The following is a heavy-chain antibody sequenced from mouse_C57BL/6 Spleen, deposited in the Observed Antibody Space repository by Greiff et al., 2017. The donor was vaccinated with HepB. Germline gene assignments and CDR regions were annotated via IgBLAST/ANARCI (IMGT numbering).Heavy chain of an antibody. CDR2: IYPGDGDT. J-gene: IGHJ4*01. V-gene: IGHV1-82*01. Sequence: QVQLQQSGPELVKPGASVKISCKASGYAFSSSWMNWVKQRPGKGLEWIGRIYPGDGDTNYNGKFKGKATLTADKSSSTAYMQLSSLTSEDSAVYVCARDDYGNYYAMDYWGQGTSVTVSS. CDR1: GYAFSSSW. D-gene: IGHD2-4*01. CDR3: ARDDYGNYYAMDY.